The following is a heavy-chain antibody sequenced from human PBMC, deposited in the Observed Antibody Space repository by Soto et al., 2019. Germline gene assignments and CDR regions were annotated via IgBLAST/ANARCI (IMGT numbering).Heavy chain of an antibody. CDR2: TYYPGST. CDR1: GGSVSSGTYY. V-gene: IGHV4-61*01. Sequence: SETLSLTCTVSGGSVSSGTYYWSWIRQPPGKGLEWIGYTYYPGSTNYNPSLKSRDTISIDTSKNQFSLKLSSVTAADTAVFYCARSLGTVYDSLPDYWGQGTLVTVSS. J-gene: IGHJ4*01. CDR3: ARSLGTVYDSLPDY. D-gene: IGHD3-22*01.